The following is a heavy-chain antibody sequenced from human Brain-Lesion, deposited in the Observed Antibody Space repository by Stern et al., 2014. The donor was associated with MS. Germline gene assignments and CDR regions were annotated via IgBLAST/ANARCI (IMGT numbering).Heavy chain of an antibody. D-gene: IGHD1-26*01. V-gene: IGHV1-24*01. Sequence: QVQLVQSGAEVKKPGASVKVSCKVSGYTLTELSMHWVRQAPRKGLEWMGGFDPEDGEEIYAQKFQGRVTMTEDTSTDTAYMELSSLRSEDTAVYYCATLSPGAGGNYYRHFDYWGQGTLVTVSS. CDR2: FDPEDGEE. CDR3: ATLSPGAGGNYYRHFDY. CDR1: GYTLTELS. J-gene: IGHJ4*02.